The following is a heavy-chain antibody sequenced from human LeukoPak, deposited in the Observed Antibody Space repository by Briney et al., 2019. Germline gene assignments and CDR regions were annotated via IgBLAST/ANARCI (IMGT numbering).Heavy chain of an antibody. CDR2: ISYDGSNK. D-gene: IGHD3-3*01. CDR3: AKDRTAFGVVTIFDY. CDR1: GFTFSSYA. Sequence: GGSLRLSCVASGFTFSSYAMHWVRQAPGKGLEWVAVISYDGSNKYYADSEKGRFTISRDNSKNTLYLQMNSLRAEDTAVYYCAKDRTAFGVVTIFDYWGQGTLVTVSS. V-gene: IGHV3-30-3*01. J-gene: IGHJ4*02.